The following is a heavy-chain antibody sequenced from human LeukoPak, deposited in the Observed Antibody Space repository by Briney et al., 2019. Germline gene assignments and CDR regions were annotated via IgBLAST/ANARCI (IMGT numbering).Heavy chain of an antibody. CDR3: ARSIDY. V-gene: IGHV3-7*01. CDR2: ISPDGSAT. CDR1: GLQISNHW. Sequence: PGGSLRLSCEASGLQISNHWMSWVRQAPGKGLEWVANISPDGSATFYVDSVKGRVTISRDNAKNSLYLQMFSLRAEDTAVYYCARSIDYWGQGTLVTVSS. J-gene: IGHJ4*02.